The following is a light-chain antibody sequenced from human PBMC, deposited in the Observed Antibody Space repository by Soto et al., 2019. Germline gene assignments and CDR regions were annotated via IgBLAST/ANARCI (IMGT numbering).Light chain of an antibody. J-gene: IGLJ2*01. V-gene: IGLV2-14*01. CDR2: DVS. Sequence: QSALTQPASVSGSPGQSITISCTGTSNDVGGYKYVSWYQQHPGKAPKLMIYDVSNRPSGVSNRFSGSKSGNTASLTISGLQPQDEADYYCSSYTSSSTLEVFGGGTKLTVL. CDR1: SNDVGGYKY. CDR3: SSYTSSSTLEV.